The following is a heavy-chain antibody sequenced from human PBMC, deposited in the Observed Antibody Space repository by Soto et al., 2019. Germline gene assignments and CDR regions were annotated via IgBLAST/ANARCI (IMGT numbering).Heavy chain of an antibody. D-gene: IGHD3-10*01. J-gene: IGHJ4*02. CDR3: GARPGGGGY. Sequence: EVQLVESGGGLIQPGGSLRLSCAVSGFTVSNNYMSWVRQAPGKGLEGVSVIYSGGYTAYGDSVKGRFTISRDNSKNTLLLQRITRGPAAPAVSSWGARPGGGGYWGQGTLVTVSS. CDR2: IYSGGYT. CDR1: GFTVSNNY. V-gene: IGHV3-53*01.